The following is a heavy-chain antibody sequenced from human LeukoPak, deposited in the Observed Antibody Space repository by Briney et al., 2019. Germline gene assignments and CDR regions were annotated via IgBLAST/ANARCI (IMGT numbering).Heavy chain of an antibody. CDR1: GFMFSSYW. D-gene: IGHD4-17*01. CDR3: GKDPNGDYIGAFGM. CDR2: ISASSSNT. V-gene: IGHV3-23*01. J-gene: IGHJ3*02. Sequence: GGCLRLSCAASGFMFSSYWMHWVRQVPGKGVEWVSGISASSSNTYYADSVKGQSTISRDNAKNTLYLEMNSLRAEDTAVYYCGKDPNGDYIGAFGMWGRGTMVTVSP.